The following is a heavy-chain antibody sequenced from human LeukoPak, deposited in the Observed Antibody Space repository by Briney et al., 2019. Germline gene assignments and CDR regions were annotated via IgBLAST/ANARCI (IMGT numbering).Heavy chain of an antibody. CDR2: INPKSGAS. D-gene: IGHD6-13*01. Sequence: ASVKVSCKASGYIFSDYYMHWVRQAPGQGLEWLGWINPKSGASDYAQQFRGRVTMTRDTSINTDYMEMKRVTSDDTAVYYCARGAEAETSPLDFWGQGTLVIVS. CDR3: ARGAEAETSPLDF. J-gene: IGHJ4*02. CDR1: GYIFSDYY. V-gene: IGHV1-2*02.